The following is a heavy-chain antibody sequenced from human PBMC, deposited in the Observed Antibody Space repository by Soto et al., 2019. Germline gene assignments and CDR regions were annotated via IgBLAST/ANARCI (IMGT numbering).Heavy chain of an antibody. CDR3: ARRDGGYYDSSGYYYVLDY. D-gene: IGHD3-22*01. CDR1: GGSFSGYY. V-gene: IGHV4-34*01. CDR2: INHSGST. J-gene: IGHJ4*02. Sequence: SETLSLTCAVYGGSFSGYYWSWIRQPPGKGLEWIGEINHSGSTNYNPSLKSRVTISVDTSKNQFSLKLSSVTAADTAVYYCARRDGGYYDSSGYYYVLDYWGQGTLVTVSS.